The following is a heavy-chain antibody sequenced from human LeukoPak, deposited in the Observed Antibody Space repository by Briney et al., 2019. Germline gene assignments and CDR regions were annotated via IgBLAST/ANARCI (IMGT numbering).Heavy chain of an antibody. D-gene: IGHD3-22*01. CDR1: GGTLSSYA. CDR2: IIPIFGTA. J-gene: IGHJ4*02. Sequence: ASVKVSCKASGGTLSSYAISWVRQAPGQGLEWMGGIIPIFGTANYAQKFQGRVTITADESTSTAYMELSSLRSEDTAVYYCARGGYYYDSSGYYYGDYWGQGTLVTVSS. V-gene: IGHV1-69*13. CDR3: ARGGYYYDSSGYYYGDY.